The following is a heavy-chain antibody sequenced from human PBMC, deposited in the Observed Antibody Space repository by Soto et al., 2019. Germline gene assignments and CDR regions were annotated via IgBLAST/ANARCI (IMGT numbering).Heavy chain of an antibody. CDR3: ARGATYYDFWSGYVAV. Sequence: GGSLRLSCAASGFSIRSHWMSWVRQAPGKGLEWVANIEQDGSDKDYVDSVKGRFTISRDNAKNSVFLQMSSLRAEDTAVYYCARGATYYDFWSGYVAVWGQGTTVTGPS. CDR1: GFSIRSHW. J-gene: IGHJ6*02. CDR2: IEQDGSDK. V-gene: IGHV3-7*05. D-gene: IGHD3-3*01.